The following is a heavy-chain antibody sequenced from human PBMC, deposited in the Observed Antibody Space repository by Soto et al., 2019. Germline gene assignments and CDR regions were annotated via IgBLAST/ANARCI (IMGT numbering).Heavy chain of an antibody. D-gene: IGHD2-2*01. Sequence: GGSLRLSCAASGFTFSNAWMNWVRQAPGKGLEWVGRIKSKTDGGTTDYAAPVKGRFTISRDDSKNTLYLQMNSLKTEDTAVYYCTTVDVLVPAAISGLWSRFDPWGQGTLVTVSS. J-gene: IGHJ5*02. CDR1: GFTFSNAW. CDR3: TTVDVLVPAAISGLWSRFDP. V-gene: IGHV3-15*07. CDR2: IKSKTDGGTT.